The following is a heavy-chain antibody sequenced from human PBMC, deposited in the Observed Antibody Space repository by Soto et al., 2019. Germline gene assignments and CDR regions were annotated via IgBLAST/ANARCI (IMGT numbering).Heavy chain of an antibody. CDR3: ARDRRPTYYYDSSGYISPFDY. V-gene: IGHV1-46*01. CDR2: INPSGGST. Sequence: ASVKVSCTASGYTFTSYYMHWVRQAPVQGLEWMGIINPSGGSTSYAQKVQGRVTMTRDTSTSTVYMELSSLRSEDTAVYYCARDRRPTYYYDSSGYISPFDYWGQGTLVTVSS. CDR1: GYTFTSYY. D-gene: IGHD3-22*01. J-gene: IGHJ4*02.